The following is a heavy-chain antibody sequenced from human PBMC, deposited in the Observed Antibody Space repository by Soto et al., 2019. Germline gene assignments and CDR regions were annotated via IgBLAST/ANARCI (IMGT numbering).Heavy chain of an antibody. CDR2: INAYNGNT. Sequence: ASVKVSCKASGYTFTSYGISWVRQAPGQGLEWMGWINAYNGNTNYAQKLQGRVTMTTDTSTSTVYMELRSLRSEDTAVYYCARDAVTTYPFDYWGQGTLVTVSS. J-gene: IGHJ4*02. CDR1: GYTFTSYG. V-gene: IGHV1-18*01. D-gene: IGHD4-17*01. CDR3: ARDAVTTYPFDY.